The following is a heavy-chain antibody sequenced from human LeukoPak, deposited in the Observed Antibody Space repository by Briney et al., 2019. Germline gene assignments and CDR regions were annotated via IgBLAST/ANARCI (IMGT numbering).Heavy chain of an antibody. V-gene: IGHV3-21*01. Sequence: PGGSLRLSCAASGFTFSNYRMNWVRQAPGKGLEWVSSISSFGSYIYYADSVKGRFTVSRDNDKSSLYLQMNSLRAEDTAVYYCARDTTSVVPAAMSYWGQGTLVTVSS. CDR1: GFTFSNYR. J-gene: IGHJ4*02. CDR2: ISSFGSYI. D-gene: IGHD2-2*01. CDR3: ARDTTSVVPAAMSY.